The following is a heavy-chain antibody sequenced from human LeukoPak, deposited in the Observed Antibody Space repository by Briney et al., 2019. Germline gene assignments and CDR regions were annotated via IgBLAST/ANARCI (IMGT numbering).Heavy chain of an antibody. CDR3: AGSYMAALYYFDY. CDR1: GGSISSYY. Sequence: SETLSLTCTVSGGSISSYYWSWIRQPPGKGLEWIGYIYYSGSTNYNPSLKSRVTISVDTSKNQFSLKLSSVTAADTAVYYCAGSYMAALYYFDYWGQGTLVSVSS. J-gene: IGHJ4*02. CDR2: IYYSGST. V-gene: IGHV4-59*01. D-gene: IGHD3-10*01.